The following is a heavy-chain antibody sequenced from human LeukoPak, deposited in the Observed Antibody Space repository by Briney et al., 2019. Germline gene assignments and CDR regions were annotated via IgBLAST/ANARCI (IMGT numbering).Heavy chain of an antibody. CDR3: ARVVGIQPWLPVY. CDR2: IYYSGST. Sequence: SETLSLTCTVSGGSISSSSYYWGWIRQPPGKGLEWIGSIYYSGSTYYNPSLKSRVTISVDTSKNQFSLKLSSETAADTAVYYCARVVGIQPWLPVYWGQGTLVTVSS. J-gene: IGHJ4*02. V-gene: IGHV4-39*07. CDR1: GGSISSSSYY. D-gene: IGHD5-18*01.